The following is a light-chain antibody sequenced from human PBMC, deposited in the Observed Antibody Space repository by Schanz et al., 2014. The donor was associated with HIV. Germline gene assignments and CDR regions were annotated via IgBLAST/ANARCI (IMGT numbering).Light chain of an antibody. V-gene: IGKV3D-20*02. CDR2: GAS. Sequence: EIVLTQSPGTLSLSPGERATLSCRASQTVASSYLAWYQHKPGQAPRLLIYGASSRATGIPDRFSGSGSGTDFTLTISSLEPEDFAVYYCQQRSNWPLTFGQGTKLEMK. CDR3: QQRSNWPLT. CDR1: QTVASSY. J-gene: IGKJ2*01.